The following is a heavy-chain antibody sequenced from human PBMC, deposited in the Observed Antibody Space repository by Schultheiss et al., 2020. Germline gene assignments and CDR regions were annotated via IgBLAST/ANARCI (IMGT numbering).Heavy chain of an antibody. V-gene: IGHV6-1*01. J-gene: IGHJ2*01. CDR2: TYYRSKWYN. CDR1: GASVSSNSAA. Sequence: SQTLSLTCAISGASVSSNSAAWNWIRQSPSRGLEWLGRTYYRSKWYNEYALSVKSRITINADTSKNQFSLHLKSVTPEDTAVYYCTRAPDWYFDLWGRGTLVTVSS. CDR3: TRAPDWYFDL.